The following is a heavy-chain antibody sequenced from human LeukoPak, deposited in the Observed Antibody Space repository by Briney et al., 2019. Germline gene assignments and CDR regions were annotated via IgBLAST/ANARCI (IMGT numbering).Heavy chain of an antibody. CDR1: GYTFTGYY. Sequence: ASVKVSCKASGYTFTGYYMHWVRPAPGQGLEWMGWINPNSGGTNYAQKFQGRVTMTRDTSISTAYMELSSLRSEDTAVYYCARGLETLYYDFWSGYYSYYFDYWGQGTLVTVSS. J-gene: IGHJ4*02. D-gene: IGHD3-3*01. V-gene: IGHV1-2*02. CDR3: ARGLETLYYDFWSGYYSYYFDY. CDR2: INPNSGGT.